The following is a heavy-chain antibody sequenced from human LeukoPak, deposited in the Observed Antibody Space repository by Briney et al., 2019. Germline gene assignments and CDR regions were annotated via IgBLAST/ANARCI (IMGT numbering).Heavy chain of an antibody. J-gene: IGHJ5*02. D-gene: IGHD1-7*01. V-gene: IGHV3-30*02. Sequence: GGSLRLSCAASGFTFSSYGMHWVRQAPGKGLEWVAFIRYDGSNKYYADSVKGRFTISRDNSKNTLYLQMNSLRAEDTAVYYCAKASDNWNYENWFDPWGQGTLVTVSS. CDR3: AKASDNWNYENWFDP. CDR1: GFTFSSYG. CDR2: IRYDGSNK.